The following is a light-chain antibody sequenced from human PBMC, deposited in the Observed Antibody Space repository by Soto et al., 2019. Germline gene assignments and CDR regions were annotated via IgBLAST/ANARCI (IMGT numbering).Light chain of an antibody. CDR1: SSNIGAGYD. CDR2: GNS. V-gene: IGLV1-40*01. J-gene: IGLJ2*01. Sequence: QLVLTQPPSVSGAPGQRVTISCTGSSSNIGAGYDVHWYQQLPGTAPKLHIYGNSNRPSGVPDRFSGSKSGTSASLAITGLQAEDEADYYCQSYDSSLSAVVFGGGTKLTVL. CDR3: QSYDSSLSAVV.